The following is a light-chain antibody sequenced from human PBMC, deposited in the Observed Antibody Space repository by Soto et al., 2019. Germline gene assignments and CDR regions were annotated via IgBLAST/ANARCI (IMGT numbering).Light chain of an antibody. J-gene: IGKJ3*01. Sequence: EILLTQSPATLSLSPGERATLSCRASQSVDKFFAWYQQKPGQAPRLLIFDASYRATGVPDRFSATGAGTDFTLTISRLEPEDFVVYYCQQRSSGPATFGPGTKVEIK. CDR3: QQRSSGPAT. CDR2: DAS. CDR1: QSVDKF. V-gene: IGKV3-11*01.